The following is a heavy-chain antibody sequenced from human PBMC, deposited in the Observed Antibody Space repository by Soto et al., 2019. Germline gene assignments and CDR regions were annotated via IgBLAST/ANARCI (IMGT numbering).Heavy chain of an antibody. CDR2: ISGSGGNT. Sequence: PGGSLRLSCAASGFTFSSYAMSWVRLAPGKGLEWVSGISGSGGNTYYADTVNSRFTISKDNSKNTLYQQKNSLRAEDTPVHYCAKDSPNTNIYYPYWSQRTLITSPQ. CDR1: GFTFSSYA. CDR3: AKDSPNTNIYYPY. D-gene: IGHD2-8*01. J-gene: IGHJ4*02. V-gene: IGHV3-23*01.